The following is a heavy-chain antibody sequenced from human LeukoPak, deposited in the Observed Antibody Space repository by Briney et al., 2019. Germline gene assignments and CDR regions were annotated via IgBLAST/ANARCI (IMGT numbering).Heavy chain of an antibody. CDR2: INPNGGST. CDR1: GYTLTRYF. CDR3: TRREIDSSGHPDW. D-gene: IGHD3-22*01. V-gene: IGHV1-46*03. J-gene: IGHJ4*02. Sequence: GASVKVSCKASGYTLTRYFIHWVRQAPGQGLEWMGIINPNGGSTSYPQKFQGRVTMTRDTSTNTVYMELSSLKSEDTAVYYCTRREIDSSGHPDWWGQGTLVTVSS.